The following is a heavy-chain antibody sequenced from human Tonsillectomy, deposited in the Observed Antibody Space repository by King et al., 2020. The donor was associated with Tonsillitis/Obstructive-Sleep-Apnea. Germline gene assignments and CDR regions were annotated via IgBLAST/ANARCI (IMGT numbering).Heavy chain of an antibody. V-gene: IGHV3-74*01. D-gene: IGHD4-17*01. CDR1: GFTFSSFW. Sequence: VQLVESGGGLVQPGGSLKLSCAASGFTFSSFWMHCVRLTPGKGPGWVSRINSDGCTTNYADSVKGRFTISRDKTKNTLYLQMNSLRAEDTAVYYCAVTTVTGAFDIWGQGTMVTVSS. CDR2: INSDGCTT. CDR3: AVTTVTGAFDI. J-gene: IGHJ3*02.